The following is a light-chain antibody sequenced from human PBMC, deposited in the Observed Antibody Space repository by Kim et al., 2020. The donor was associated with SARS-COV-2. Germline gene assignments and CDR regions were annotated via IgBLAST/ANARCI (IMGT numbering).Light chain of an antibody. CDR1: RSKIGSNA. V-gene: IGLV1-44*01. J-gene: IGLJ2*01. CDR3: AAWDDSLNGVI. CDR2: SDY. Sequence: GQRFTISCSGSRSKIGSNAVNWYQQLPGTAPKLLIYSDYHRPSGVPDRFSGSKSGTSASLAISGLQSEDEADYYCAAWDDSLNGVIFGGGTQLTVL.